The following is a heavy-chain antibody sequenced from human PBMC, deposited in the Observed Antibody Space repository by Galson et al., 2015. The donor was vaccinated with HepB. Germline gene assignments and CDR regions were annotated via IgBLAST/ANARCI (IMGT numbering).Heavy chain of an antibody. D-gene: IGHD4-17*01. CDR3: ARVDYAHPYYFDY. CDR2: ISHDGSNK. V-gene: IGHV3-30-3*01. Sequence: SLRLSCAGSGFTFSSYAMHWVRQAPGKGLEWVAVISHDGSNKYYADSVKGRFTISRDNSKNTLYLQMNSLRAEDTAVYYCARVDYAHPYYFDYWGQGTLVTVSS. J-gene: IGHJ4*02. CDR1: GFTFSSYA.